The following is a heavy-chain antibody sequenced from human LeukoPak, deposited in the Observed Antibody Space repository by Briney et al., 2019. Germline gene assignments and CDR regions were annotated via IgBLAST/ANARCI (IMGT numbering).Heavy chain of an antibody. Sequence: RGSLRLSCAASGFTFSNYGMHWVRQAPGKGLEWVAVIWYDGSNKYYADSVKGRFTISRDNSKNTLYLQMNSLRAEDTAVYYCAGNYGPYYFDYWGPGTLVTVSS. V-gene: IGHV3-33*01. CDR1: GFTFSNYG. CDR3: AGNYGPYYFDY. CDR2: IWYDGSNK. D-gene: IGHD3-10*01. J-gene: IGHJ4*02.